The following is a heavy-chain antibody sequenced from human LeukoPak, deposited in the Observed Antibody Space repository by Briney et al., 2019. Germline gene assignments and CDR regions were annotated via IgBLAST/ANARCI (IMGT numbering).Heavy chain of an antibody. CDR2: ISGDGGTT. CDR1: GFTFDDYA. D-gene: IGHD3-10*01. J-gene: IGHJ3*02. V-gene: IGHV3-43*02. CDR3: ARDKNYYGSGSPSLDAFDI. Sequence: AGGSLRLSCTASGFTFDDYAMHWVRQAPAEGLEWVSLISGDGGTTDYADSVKGRFTISKDSSKNTLYLHMNSLRAEDTAVYYCARDKNYYGSGSPSLDAFDIWGQGTMVTVSS.